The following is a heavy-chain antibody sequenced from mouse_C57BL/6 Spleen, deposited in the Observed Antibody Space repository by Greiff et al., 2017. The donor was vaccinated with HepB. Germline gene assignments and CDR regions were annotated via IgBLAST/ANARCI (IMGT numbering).Heavy chain of an antibody. CDR3: ARGTTMVTTKEFNYAMDY. J-gene: IGHJ4*01. Sequence: EVQRVESGGGLVKPGGSLKLSCAASGFTFSSYAMSWVRQTPEKRLEWVATISDGGSYTYYPDNVKGRFTISRDNAKNNLYLQMSHLKSEDTAMYYCARGTTMVTTKEFNYAMDYWGQGTSVTVSS. CDR1: GFTFSSYA. V-gene: IGHV5-4*01. D-gene: IGHD2-2*01. CDR2: ISDGGSYT.